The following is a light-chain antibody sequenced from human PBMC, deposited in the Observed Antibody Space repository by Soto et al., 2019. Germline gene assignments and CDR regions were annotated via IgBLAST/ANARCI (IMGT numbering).Light chain of an antibody. V-gene: IGKV3-15*01. CDR2: GAS. J-gene: IGKJ1*01. CDR1: QSVNSN. CDR3: QQYNPWWT. Sequence: EIVMTQSPATLSVSPGERATLSCRASQSVNSNLAWYQQKPGQAPRLLLSGASTRATRIPARFSGSGSETSFTLTSISLQAEDVAFYYRQQYNPWWTFGQGTKVEIK.